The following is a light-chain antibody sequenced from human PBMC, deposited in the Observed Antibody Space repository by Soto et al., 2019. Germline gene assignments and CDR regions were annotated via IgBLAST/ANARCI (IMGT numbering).Light chain of an antibody. CDR1: TSNIGAGYD. V-gene: IGLV1-40*01. CDR3: QTYDSNLNVV. Sequence: QSVLAQPPSVSGAPGQRVTISCTGSTSNIGAGYDVHWHQHLPGTAPKLLIYGNSNRPSGVPDRFSGSQSGTSASLVITGLQTEDEADYYCQTYDSNLNVVFGGGTKVTVL. J-gene: IGLJ2*01. CDR2: GNS.